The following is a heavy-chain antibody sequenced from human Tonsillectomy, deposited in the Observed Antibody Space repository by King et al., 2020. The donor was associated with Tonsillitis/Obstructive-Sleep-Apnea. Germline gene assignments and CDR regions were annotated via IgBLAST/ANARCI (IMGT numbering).Heavy chain of an antibody. D-gene: IGHD2-8*02. J-gene: IGHJ6*02. CDR2: ISITSSYT. V-gene: IGHV3-11*06. CDR3: ARGTDYYGMDV. Sequence: VQLVESGGGLVKPGGSLRLSCAASGFTFSDYYMSWIRQAPGKGLEWVSYISITSSYTNYADSVKGRFTISRDNAKNSLYLQMNSLRAEDTAVLYCARGTDYYGMDVWGQGTTVTVAS. CDR1: GFTFSDYY.